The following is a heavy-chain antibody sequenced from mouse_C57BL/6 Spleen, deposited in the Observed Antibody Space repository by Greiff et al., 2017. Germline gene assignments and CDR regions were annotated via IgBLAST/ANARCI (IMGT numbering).Heavy chain of an antibody. CDR3: AADDYDGFAY. CDR1: GYTFTSYW. CDR2: IHTNSGST. V-gene: IGHV1-64*01. D-gene: IGHD2-4*01. J-gene: IGHJ3*01. Sequence: VQLQQPGAELVKPGASVKLSCKASGYTFTSYWMHWVKQRPGQGLEWIGLIHTNSGSTKYNEKFKSKATLTVDKSSSTAYMQLCCLTSEDSAVYYGAADDYDGFAYWGQGTLVTVSA.